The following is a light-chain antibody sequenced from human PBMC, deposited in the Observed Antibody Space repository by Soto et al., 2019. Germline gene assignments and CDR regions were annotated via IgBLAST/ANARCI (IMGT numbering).Light chain of an antibody. CDR2: EVS. J-gene: IGKJ5*01. Sequence: IVLTQTPLYLYVKFGQPASMSCTSSQSLLHITGETFLFWYLQKPGQSPQLLIYEVSTRVSGVPDRFSGSGSGTDFTLEISRVETDDVGIYYCMQSTQLPPTFGQGARLEIK. CDR1: QSLLHITGETF. V-gene: IGKV2D-29*02. CDR3: MQSTQLPPT.